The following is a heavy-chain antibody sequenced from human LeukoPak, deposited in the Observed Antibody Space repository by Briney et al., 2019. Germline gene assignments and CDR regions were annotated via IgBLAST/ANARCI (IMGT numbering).Heavy chain of an antibody. CDR1: GGSISSSSYY. J-gene: IGHJ5*02. CDR2: GSDSGGT. D-gene: IGHD1-26*01. V-gene: IGHV4-39*07. CDR3: AKNGQSGFSFDP. Sequence: PSETLSLTCTVSGGSISSSSYYWGWIRQPPGKGLEWIGEGSDSGGTKFNPSLKSRVTISADRFKNQFSLKLSSVTAADTAVYHCAKNGQSGFSFDPWGQGTLVTVSS.